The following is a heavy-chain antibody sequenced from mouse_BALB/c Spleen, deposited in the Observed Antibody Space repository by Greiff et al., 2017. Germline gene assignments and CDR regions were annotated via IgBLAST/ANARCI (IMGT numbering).Heavy chain of an antibody. J-gene: IGHJ2*01. Sequence: DVHLVESGGGLVKPGGSLKLSCAASGFTFSDYYMYWVRQTPEKRLEWVATISDGGSYTYYPDSVKGRFTIARDNAKNNLYLQMSSLKSEDTAMYYCARGPPYCFDYWGQGTTLTVSS. CDR1: GFTFSDYY. CDR2: ISDGGSYT. CDR3: ARGPPYCFDY. V-gene: IGHV5-4*02.